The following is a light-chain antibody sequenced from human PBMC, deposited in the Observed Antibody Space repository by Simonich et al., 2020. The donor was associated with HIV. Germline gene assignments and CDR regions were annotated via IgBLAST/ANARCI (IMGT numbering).Light chain of an antibody. Sequence: EIVMTQTPLSLSVTPGQPASISCKSSQSLLHSDGKTYLSWFLQKPGQSPQLLIYEVSNRVSGVPDRFSGSGSGTDFTLKISRAEAEDVGVYYCMQNIQLPPTFGPGTKVDIK. CDR3: MQNIQLPPT. V-gene: IGKV2D-29*02. J-gene: IGKJ3*01. CDR1: QSLLHSDGKTY. CDR2: EVS.